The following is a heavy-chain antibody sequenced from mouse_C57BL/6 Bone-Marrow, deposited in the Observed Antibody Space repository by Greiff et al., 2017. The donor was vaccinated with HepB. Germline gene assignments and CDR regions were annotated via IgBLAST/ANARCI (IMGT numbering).Heavy chain of an antibody. CDR3: ARQGSAWLAY. J-gene: IGHJ3*01. V-gene: IGHV5-6*02. CDR1: GFTFSSYG. CDR2: ISSGGSYT. Sequence: EVMLVESGGDLVKPGGSLKLSCAASGFTFSSYGMSWVRQTPDKRLEWVATISSGGSYTYYPDSVKGRFTISRDNAKNTLYLQMSSLKSEDTAMYYCARQGSAWLAYWGQGTLVTVSA.